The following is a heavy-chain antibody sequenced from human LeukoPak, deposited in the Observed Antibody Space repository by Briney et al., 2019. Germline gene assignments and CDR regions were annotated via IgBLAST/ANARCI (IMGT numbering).Heavy chain of an antibody. Sequence: GASVKVSCKASGYTFTSYGISWVRQAPGQGLEWMGWISAYNGNTNYAQKLQGRFTMTTDTSTGTAYMELRSLRSDDTAVYYCARDLGYYYDSSGLVSGPKRGSNYWGQGTLVTVSS. J-gene: IGHJ4*02. CDR1: GYTFTSYG. D-gene: IGHD3-22*01. CDR3: ARDLGYYYDSSGLVSGPKRGSNY. V-gene: IGHV1-18*01. CDR2: ISAYNGNT.